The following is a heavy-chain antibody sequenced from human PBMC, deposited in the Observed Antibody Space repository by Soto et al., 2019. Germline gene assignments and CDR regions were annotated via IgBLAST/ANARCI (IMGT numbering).Heavy chain of an antibody. CDR1: GGSMNTYY. CDR2: IYYSGST. CDR3: ARCRVYYYDSSGSPYYFDY. V-gene: IGHV4-59*12. Sequence: PSETLSLTCTVSGGSMNTYYWGWFRQPPGKGLEWIGEIYYSGSTTYNPSLKSRVTISVDKSKNQFSLKLSSVTAADTAVYYCARCRVYYYDSSGSPYYFDYWGQGTLVTAPQ. J-gene: IGHJ4*02. D-gene: IGHD3-22*01.